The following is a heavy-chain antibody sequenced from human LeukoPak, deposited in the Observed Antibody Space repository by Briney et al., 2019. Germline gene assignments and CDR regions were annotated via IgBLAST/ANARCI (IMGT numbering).Heavy chain of an antibody. CDR2: ISGSGGST. V-gene: IGHV3-23*01. J-gene: IGHJ4*02. CDR1: GFTFSSYA. CDR3: AKDHRPVVPAAHATYYFDY. Sequence: GGSLRLSCAASGFTFSSYAMSWVRQAPGKGLEWVSAISGSGGSTYYADSVKGRFTISRDNSKNTLYLQMNSLRAEDTAVYYCAKDHRPVVPAAHATYYFDYWGQGTLVTVSS. D-gene: IGHD2-2*01.